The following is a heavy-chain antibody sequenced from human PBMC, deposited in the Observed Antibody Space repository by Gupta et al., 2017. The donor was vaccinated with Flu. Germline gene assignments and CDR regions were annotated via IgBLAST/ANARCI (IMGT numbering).Heavy chain of an antibody. Sequence: SGSGGSTYYADSVKGRFTISRDNSKNTLYLQMNSLRAEDTAVYYCAKEDRDYYYGMDVWGQGTTVTVSS. CDR3: AKEDRDYYYGMDV. CDR2: SGSGGST. V-gene: IGHV3-23*01. J-gene: IGHJ6*02.